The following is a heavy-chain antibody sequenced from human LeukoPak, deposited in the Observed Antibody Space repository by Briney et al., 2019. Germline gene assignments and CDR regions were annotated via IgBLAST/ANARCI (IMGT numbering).Heavy chain of an antibody. Sequence: SQTLSLTCTVSGGSISSGGYYWSWIRQRPGNGLEWIGYIYYSGSTYYNPSLKSRVTISVDTSKNQFSLKLSSVTAADTAVYYCTREVADYDSSGYYSSGDWFDPRGQGTLVTVSS. V-gene: IGHV4-31*03. D-gene: IGHD3-22*01. CDR1: GGSISSGGYY. J-gene: IGHJ5*02. CDR3: TREVADYDSSGYYSSGDWFDP. CDR2: IYYSGST.